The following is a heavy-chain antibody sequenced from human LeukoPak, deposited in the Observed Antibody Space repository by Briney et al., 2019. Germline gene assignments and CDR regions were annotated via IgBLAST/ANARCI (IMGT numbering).Heavy chain of an antibody. CDR1: GFTFSSYG. Sequence: PGGSLRLSCAASGFTFSSYGMSWVRQAPGKGLEWVSAISGSGGSTYYADSVKGRFTISRDNSKNTLYLQMNSLRAEDTAVYYCAKGPQWLVLHNWFDPWGQGTLVTVSS. CDR2: ISGSGGST. V-gene: IGHV3-23*01. D-gene: IGHD6-19*01. CDR3: AKGPQWLVLHNWFDP. J-gene: IGHJ5*02.